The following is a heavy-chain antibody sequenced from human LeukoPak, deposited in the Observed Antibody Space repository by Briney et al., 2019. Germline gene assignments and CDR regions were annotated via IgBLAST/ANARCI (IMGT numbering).Heavy chain of an antibody. Sequence: GESLKISCKGSGYSFTSYWIRWVRQMPGKGLEWMGIIYPGDSDTRYSPSFQGQVTISADKSISTAYLQWSSLKASDTAMYYCARVRTDKDYYDSSGYEAPRFDPWGQGTLVTVSS. CDR3: ARVRTDKDYYDSSGYEAPRFDP. D-gene: IGHD3-22*01. CDR1: GYSFTSYW. CDR2: IYPGDSDT. V-gene: IGHV5-51*01. J-gene: IGHJ5*02.